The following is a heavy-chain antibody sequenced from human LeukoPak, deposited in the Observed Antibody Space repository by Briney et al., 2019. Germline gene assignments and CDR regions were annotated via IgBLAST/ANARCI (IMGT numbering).Heavy chain of an antibody. J-gene: IGHJ4*02. Sequence: GASVKVSCKASGGTFSSYAISWVRQAPGQGLEWMGGIIPIFGTANYAQKFQGRVTITADKSTSTAYMELSSLRSEDTAVYYCARGGKVGDTHRPPDYWGQGTLVTVSS. CDR3: ARGGKVGDTHRPPDY. V-gene: IGHV1-69*06. CDR1: GGTFSSYA. D-gene: IGHD1-26*01. CDR2: IIPIFGTA.